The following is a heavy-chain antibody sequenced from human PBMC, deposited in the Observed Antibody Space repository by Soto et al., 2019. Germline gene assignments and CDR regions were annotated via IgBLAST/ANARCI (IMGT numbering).Heavy chain of an antibody. CDR1: GGTFSSYT. Sequence: QVQLVQSGAEVKKPGSSVKVSCKASGGTFSSYTISWVRQAPGQGLEWMGRIIPILGIANYAQKFQGRVTIHADKXXRXTXXEMSSLRSEDTAVYYCGSRGDTARVGRYYYYGMDVWGQGTKVPVSS. V-gene: IGHV1-69*02. CDR2: IIPILGIA. D-gene: IGHD5-18*01. CDR3: GSRGDTARVGRYYYYGMDV. J-gene: IGHJ6*02.